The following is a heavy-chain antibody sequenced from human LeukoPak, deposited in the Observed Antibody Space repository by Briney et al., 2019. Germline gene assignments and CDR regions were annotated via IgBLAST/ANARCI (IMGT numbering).Heavy chain of an antibody. CDR2: ISGSGGST. V-gene: IGHV3-23*01. D-gene: IGHD3-22*01. J-gene: IGHJ2*01. CDR3: AKVGIRISLIVVVFTTADDWYFDL. CDR1: GFTFSNYA. Sequence: PGGSLRLSCAASGFTFSNYAMSWVRQAPGMGLEWVSGISGSGGSTYYADSVKGRLTISRDNSKNTLYLQVDSLRAEDTAVYYCAKVGIRISLIVVVFTTADDWYFDLWGRSTLVTVSS.